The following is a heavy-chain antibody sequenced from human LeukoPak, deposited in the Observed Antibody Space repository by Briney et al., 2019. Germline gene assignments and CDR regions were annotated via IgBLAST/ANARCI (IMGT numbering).Heavy chain of an antibody. D-gene: IGHD1-1*01. V-gene: IGHV1-18*01. J-gene: IGHJ6*03. Sequence: ASVKVSCKASGYTFTSYGISWVRQAPGQGLEWMGWISAYNGNTNYAQKLQGRVTMTTDTSTSTAYMELRSLRSDDTAVYYCARVETGSGVSDYYYYMDVWRKGTTVTVSS. CDR1: GYTFTSYG. CDR3: ARVETGSGVSDYYYYMDV. CDR2: ISAYNGNT.